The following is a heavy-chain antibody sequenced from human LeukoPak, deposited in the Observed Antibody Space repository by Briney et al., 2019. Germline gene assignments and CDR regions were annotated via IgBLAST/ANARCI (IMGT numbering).Heavy chain of an antibody. CDR2: IWYDGSKI. CDR3: ARDRGRGSSHNDY. CDR1: GFTFSSYG. J-gene: IGHJ4*02. Sequence: GGSLRLSCAASGFTFSSYGMHWVRQAPGKGLEWVAVIWYDGSKIYYADSVKGRFTISRDDSKNTLYLQMDSLRAEDTAVYYCARDRGRGSSHNDYWGQGILVTVSS. D-gene: IGHD2-15*01. V-gene: IGHV3-33*01.